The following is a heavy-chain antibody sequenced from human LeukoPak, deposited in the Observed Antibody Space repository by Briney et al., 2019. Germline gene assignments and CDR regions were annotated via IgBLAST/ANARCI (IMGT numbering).Heavy chain of an antibody. CDR3: ARGGRYYDFWSGYTKAFDI. CDR2: MNPNSGNT. D-gene: IGHD3-3*01. J-gene: IGHJ3*02. V-gene: IGHV1-8*03. Sequence: SVKVSCKASGYTFTSYDINWVRQATGQGLEWMGWMNPNSGNTGYAQKFQGRVTITRNTSISTAYMELSSLRSEDTAVYYCARGGRYYDFWSGYTKAFDIWGQGTMVTVSS. CDR1: GYTFTSYD.